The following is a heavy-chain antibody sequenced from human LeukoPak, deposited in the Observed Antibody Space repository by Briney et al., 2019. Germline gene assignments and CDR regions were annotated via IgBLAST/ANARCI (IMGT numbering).Heavy chain of an antibody. CDR3: TRDYSGDY. Sequence: GASVKVSCKASGGTFSSYAISWVRQAPGQGLEWMGWITVYNDDTNYGQKFQGRVTMTTDTSTSTAYMELRRLRSDDTAVYYCTRDYSGDYWGQGTLVTVSS. D-gene: IGHD3-10*01. V-gene: IGHV1-18*01. CDR1: GGTFSSYA. CDR2: ITVYNDDT. J-gene: IGHJ4*02.